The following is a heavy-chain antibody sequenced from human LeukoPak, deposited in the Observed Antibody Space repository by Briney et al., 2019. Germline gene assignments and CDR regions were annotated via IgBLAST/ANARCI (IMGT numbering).Heavy chain of an antibody. J-gene: IGHJ1*01. CDR3: ATATQPRGYFLH. CDR1: GYTFTTYS. D-gene: IGHD2-2*01. Sequence: ASVKVSCKASGYTFTTYSLAWVRQAPGQSLEWMGWISVNNGGTNYAQSFQDRVTLTRDTSTNTAYSELRSLRSDDTAIIYCATATQPRGYFLHWGQGTLVTVSS. CDR2: ISVNNGGT. V-gene: IGHV1-18*01.